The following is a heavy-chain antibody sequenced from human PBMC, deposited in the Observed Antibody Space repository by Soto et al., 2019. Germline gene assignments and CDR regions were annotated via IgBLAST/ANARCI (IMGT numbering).Heavy chain of an antibody. J-gene: IGHJ4*02. V-gene: IGHV2-5*01. CDR2: AY. Sequence: YAPSPVNPTQTLTLTCTVTGFSLTTSGMTLGWIRQPPGKAPELLALAYQYSPSLQSRLTFPKDTSKNQVVLTMTNVDPADTATYCCTVRHDSDMGPTYRGQGIQVTVSS. CDR3: TVRHDSDMGPTY. D-gene: IGHD5-18*01. CDR1: GFSLTTSGMT.